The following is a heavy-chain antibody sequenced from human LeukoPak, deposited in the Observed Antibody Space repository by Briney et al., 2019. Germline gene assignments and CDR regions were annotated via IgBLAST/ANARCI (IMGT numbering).Heavy chain of an antibody. CDR2: INPSGGST. Sequence: ASVKVSCKASGYTFTSYYMHWVRQAPGQGLEWMGIINPSGGSTSYAQKFQGRVTMTRDTSTSTVYMELSSLRSEDTAVYYCAGTAVTTTSSMYNWFDPWGQGTLVTVSS. CDR1: GYTFTSYY. J-gene: IGHJ5*02. V-gene: IGHV1-46*01. CDR3: AGTAVTTTSSMYNWFDP. D-gene: IGHD4-11*01.